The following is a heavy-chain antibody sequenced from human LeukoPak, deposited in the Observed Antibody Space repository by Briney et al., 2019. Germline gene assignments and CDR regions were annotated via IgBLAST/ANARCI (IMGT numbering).Heavy chain of an antibody. V-gene: IGHV4-30-4*01. D-gene: IGHD2-15*01. J-gene: IGHJ5*02. CDR3: ARDRLPLYCSGGSCYDWFDP. CDR2: IYYSGST. CDR1: GGSISSGDYY. Sequence: SQTLSLTRTVSGGSISSGDYYWSWIRQPPGKGLEWIGYIYYSGSTYYNPSLKSRVTISVDTSKNQFSLKLSSVTAADTAVYYCARDRLPLYCSGGSCYDWFDPWGQGTLVTVSS.